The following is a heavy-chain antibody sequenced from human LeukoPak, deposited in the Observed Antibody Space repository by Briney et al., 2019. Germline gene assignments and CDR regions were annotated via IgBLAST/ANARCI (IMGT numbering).Heavy chain of an antibody. Sequence: SETLSLTCSVSGGSIRSSSYYWGWIRQPPGKGLEWIGSINHSGSTNYNPSLKSRVTISVDTSKNQFSLKLSSVTAADTAVYYCARGVSNYEGNATYFDYWGQGTLVTVSS. CDR3: ARGVSNYEGNATYFDY. CDR1: GGSIRSSSYY. D-gene: IGHD4-11*01. J-gene: IGHJ4*02. CDR2: INHSGST. V-gene: IGHV4-39*07.